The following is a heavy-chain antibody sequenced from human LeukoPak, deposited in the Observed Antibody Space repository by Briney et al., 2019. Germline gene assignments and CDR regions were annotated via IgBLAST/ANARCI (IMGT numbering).Heavy chain of an antibody. Sequence: HPGGSLRLSCAASGFTFSSYAMSWVRQAPGKGLEWVSAISGSGGSTYYADSVKGRFTISRDNSKNTLYLQMNSLRAEDTAVYYCAKDQGRYSSGWLFDYWGQGTLVTVSS. CDR3: AKDQGRYSSGWLFDY. V-gene: IGHV3-23*01. J-gene: IGHJ4*02. CDR1: GFTFSSYA. D-gene: IGHD6-19*01. CDR2: ISGSGGST.